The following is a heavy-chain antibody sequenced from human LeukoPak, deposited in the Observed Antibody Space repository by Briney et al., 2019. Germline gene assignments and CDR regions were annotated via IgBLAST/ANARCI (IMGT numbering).Heavy chain of an antibody. D-gene: IGHD5-12*01. V-gene: IGHV3-30*18. CDR1: GFTFRNYG. CDR2: TSYDGSKK. J-gene: IGHJ6*03. CDR3: AKGGLRSYYYYYMDV. Sequence: GGSLRLSCAASGFTFRNYGMHWVRQAPGKGLEWVAFTSYDGSKKYYVDSVKGRFTISRDNSNITLYLQMNSLRAEDTAVYYCAKGGLRSYYYYYMDVWGKGTTVTVSS.